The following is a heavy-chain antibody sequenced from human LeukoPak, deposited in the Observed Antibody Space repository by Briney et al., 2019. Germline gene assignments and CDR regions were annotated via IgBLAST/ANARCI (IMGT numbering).Heavy chain of an antibody. CDR2: IKRKSDGETT. J-gene: IGHJ4*02. V-gene: IGHV3-15*01. CDR3: TTAQYEYIWGSYRLFDY. D-gene: IGHD3-16*02. CDR1: GFTFSSYA. Sequence: GGSLRLSCAASGFTFSSYAMSWVRQAPGKGPEWVGRIKRKSDGETTDYAAPVKGRFTISRNDSENTLYLQMNSLKTDDTAVYYCTTAQYEYIWGSYRLFDYWGQGTLVTVSS.